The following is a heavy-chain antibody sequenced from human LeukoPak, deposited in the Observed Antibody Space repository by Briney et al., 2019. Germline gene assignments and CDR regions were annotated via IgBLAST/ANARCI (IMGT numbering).Heavy chain of an antibody. CDR3: ARAQGNYDISTGYFPGSHFDY. CDR2: IYYSGST. V-gene: IGHV4-59*01. Sequence: SETLSLTCTVSGGSISSYYWSWIRQPPGKGLEWIGYIYYSGSTNYNPSLKSRVTISVDTSKNQFSLKLSSVTAADTAVYYCARAQGNYDISTGYFPGSHFDYWGQGTLVTVSS. CDR1: GGSISSYY. J-gene: IGHJ4*02. D-gene: IGHD3-9*01.